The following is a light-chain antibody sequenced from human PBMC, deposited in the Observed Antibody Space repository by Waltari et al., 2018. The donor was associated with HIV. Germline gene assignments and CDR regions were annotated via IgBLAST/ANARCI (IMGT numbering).Light chain of an antibody. CDR3: SSYAGSNNWV. Sequence: QSALTQPPSASGSAGQSVTISCTGTSSDGGGYNCVSWYQQHPGKAPKLMILSVSKRPSGVPDRFSGSKSGNTSSLTVSGLQAEDEADYFCSSYAGSNNWVFGGGTKLTVL. CDR2: SVS. V-gene: IGLV2-8*01. CDR1: SSDGGGYNC. J-gene: IGLJ2*01.